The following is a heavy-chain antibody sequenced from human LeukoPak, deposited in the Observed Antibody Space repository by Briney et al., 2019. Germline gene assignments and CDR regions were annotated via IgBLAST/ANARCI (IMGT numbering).Heavy chain of an antibody. Sequence: PGRSLRLSCAASGXTFSGYAMHCVRQAPGKGLEWVAVISYDGRNKYYADSVKGRFTISRDNSKSTLYLQMDSLRPEDTAVFYCAKLSGDYVDYWGQGTLVTVSS. V-gene: IGHV3-30*18. CDR3: AKLSGDYVDY. J-gene: IGHJ4*02. D-gene: IGHD2-15*01. CDR2: ISYDGRNK. CDR1: GXTFSGYA.